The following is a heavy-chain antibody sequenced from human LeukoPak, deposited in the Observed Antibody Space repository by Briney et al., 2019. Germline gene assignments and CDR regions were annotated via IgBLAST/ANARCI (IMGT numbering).Heavy chain of an antibody. D-gene: IGHD3-16*01. CDR2: ISAYNGNT. J-gene: IGHJ4*02. V-gene: IGHV1-18*01. CDR3: ARDLRRGLRLGELGY. Sequence: ASVKVSCKASGYTFTSYGISWVRQAPGQGLEWMGWISAYNGNTNYAQKLQGRVTMTTDTSTSTAYMELRSLRSDDTAVYYCARDLRRGLRLGELGYWGQGTLVTVSS. CDR1: GYTFTSYG.